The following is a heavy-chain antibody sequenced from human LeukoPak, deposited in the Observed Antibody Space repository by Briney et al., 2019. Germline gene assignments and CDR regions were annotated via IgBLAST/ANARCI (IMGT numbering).Heavy chain of an antibody. CDR3: ARARGSTSCYPSCWFDP. V-gene: IGHV4-4*07. D-gene: IGHD2-2*01. Sequence: SETLSLTCTVSGGSISSYYWSWIRQPAGKGLEWIGRIYTSGSTNYNPSLKSRVTMSVDTSKNQFSLKLSSVTAADTAVYYCARARGSTSCYPSCWFDPWGQGTLVTVSS. CDR2: IYTSGST. CDR1: GGSISSYY. J-gene: IGHJ5*02.